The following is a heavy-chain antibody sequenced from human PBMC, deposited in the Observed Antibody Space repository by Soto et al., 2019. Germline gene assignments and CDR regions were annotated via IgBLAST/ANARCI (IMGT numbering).Heavy chain of an antibody. V-gene: IGHV3-23*01. CDR1: GFICSSYD. D-gene: IGHD2-8*02. J-gene: IGHJ3*02. CDR3: AKATATGGGAFEI. CDR2: ILVGGST. Sequence: PGGSLRLSXGVSGFICSSYDMSWVRQAPGKGLEWVSTILVGGSTHYEDSVKGRFTISRDTSKNTVYLQMNSLTAGDTAMYYCAKATATGGGAFEIYGQGTMVTVSS.